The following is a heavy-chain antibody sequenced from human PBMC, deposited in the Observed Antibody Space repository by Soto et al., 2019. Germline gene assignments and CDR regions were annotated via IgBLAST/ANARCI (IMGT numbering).Heavy chain of an antibody. Sequence: QVQLQESGPGLVKPSQTLSLTCTVSGGSISSGGYYWSWLRQHPGKGLEWIGYIFDSGTTYYNPSPKSRVTISVDPSKSQFSRRLTSVTATDTAVYYCASQASGWYPDYWGQGTLVTVSS. CDR3: ASQASGWYPDY. J-gene: IGHJ4*02. CDR1: GGSISSGGYY. D-gene: IGHD6-19*01. CDR2: IFDSGTT. V-gene: IGHV4-31*03.